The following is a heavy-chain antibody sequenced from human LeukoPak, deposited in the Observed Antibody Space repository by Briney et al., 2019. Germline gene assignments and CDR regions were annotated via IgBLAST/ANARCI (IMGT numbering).Heavy chain of an antibody. CDR2: IYYSGST. Sequence: SSETLSLTCTVSVGSISSYYWSWIRQSPGKGLEWIGYIYYSGSTTYNPSLKSRVTISIDTSKNQFSLKLSSVTAADTAVYYCARNRAHRPGDYWGQGTLVTVSS. CDR1: VGSISSYY. V-gene: IGHV4-59*01. J-gene: IGHJ4*02. CDR3: ARNRAHRPGDY. D-gene: IGHD1-14*01.